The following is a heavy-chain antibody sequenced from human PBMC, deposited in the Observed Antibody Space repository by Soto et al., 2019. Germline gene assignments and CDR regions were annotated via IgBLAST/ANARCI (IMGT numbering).Heavy chain of an antibody. CDR3: VRMSVVGYFDY. D-gene: IGHD3-22*01. CDR2: IYHSGTT. V-gene: IGHV4-4*02. CDR1: GASITGSDW. J-gene: IGHJ4*02. Sequence: SETLCRTGTVSGASITGSDWWSWVRQTPEKGLEWIGEIYHSGTTNYHPSLKSRVTISQDKSKNQFSLNLTSVTAADTAVYSCVRMSVVGYFDYWGRGSLVTVS.